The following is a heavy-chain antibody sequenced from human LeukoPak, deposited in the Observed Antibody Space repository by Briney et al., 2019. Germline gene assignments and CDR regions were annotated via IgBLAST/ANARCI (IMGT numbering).Heavy chain of an antibody. V-gene: IGHV3-21*01. J-gene: IGHJ4*02. CDR2: ISSSSSYI. D-gene: IGHD6-6*01. CDR3: ARAGFSSSAFDY. Sequence: GGSLRLSCAASGFTFSSYSMNWVRQAPGKGLEWVSSISSSSSYIYYADSVKGRFTIPRDNAKNSLYLQMNSLRAEDTAVYYCARAGFSSSAFDYWGQGTPVTVSS. CDR1: GFTFSSYS.